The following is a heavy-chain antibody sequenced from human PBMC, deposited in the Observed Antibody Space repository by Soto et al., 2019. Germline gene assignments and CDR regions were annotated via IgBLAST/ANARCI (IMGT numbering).Heavy chain of an antibody. CDR1: GGSISRYY. J-gene: IGHJ6*02. CDR2: LYNAGST. V-gene: IGHV4-59*01. D-gene: IGHD2-21*02. Sequence: QVRLQESGPGLVKPSETLSLTCTVSGGSISRYYWSWIRQPPGKGLEWIGYLYNAGSTIYNPSLKSRVTISVDMSQNQFSLNLTSVSAADPAVYYCARDLWGYCGTDCYPLDVWGRGTTVTFSS. CDR3: ARDLWGYCGTDCYPLDV.